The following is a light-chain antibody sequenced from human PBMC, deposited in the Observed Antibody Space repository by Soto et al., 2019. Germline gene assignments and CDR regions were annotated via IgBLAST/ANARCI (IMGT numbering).Light chain of an antibody. CDR2: DVT. Sequence: QSALTQPASVSGSPGQSITISCTGTSSDVGGSNYVSWYQLHPGKAPKLMIYDVTNRPSGVSNRFSGSKSGNTASLTISGLQAEDDADYYCTSYTSSSSFVFGTGTKLTVL. V-gene: IGLV2-14*03. CDR1: SSDVGGSNY. J-gene: IGLJ1*01. CDR3: TSYTSSSSFV.